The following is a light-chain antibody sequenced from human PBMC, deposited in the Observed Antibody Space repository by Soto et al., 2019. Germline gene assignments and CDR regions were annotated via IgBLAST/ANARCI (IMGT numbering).Light chain of an antibody. CDR1: QRIDTS. CDR3: QQYNNWPRT. V-gene: IGKV3-15*01. J-gene: IGKJ1*01. CDR2: AAS. Sequence: EIVMTQSPATLSVSPGERATLSCRASQRIDTSLAWYQQRPGQAPRLLIFAASTRATSVPARFTGSRSGTEFTLTISSLQSEDFAIYYCQQYNNWPRTFGQGTKVDIK.